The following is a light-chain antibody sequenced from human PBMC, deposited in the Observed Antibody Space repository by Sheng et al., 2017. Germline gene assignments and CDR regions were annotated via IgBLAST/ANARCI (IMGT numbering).Light chain of an antibody. CDR1: QSVNSK. CDR3: QHYDKWPLP. J-gene: IGKJ1*01. CDR2: GAS. Sequence: EIVMTQSPATLSVSPGERATLSCRASQSVNSKLAWYQQKPGQAPXLLIYGASTRATGIPARFXGSASGTEFTLTISSLQSEDFAVYYCQHYDKWPLPFGQGTKVEIK. V-gene: IGKV3-15*01.